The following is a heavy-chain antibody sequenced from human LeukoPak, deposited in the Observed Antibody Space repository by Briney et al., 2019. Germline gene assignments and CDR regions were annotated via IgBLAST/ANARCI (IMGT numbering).Heavy chain of an antibody. J-gene: IGHJ4*02. V-gene: IGHV3-30*02. CDR1: GFTFSSYG. CDR3: AKDPGNSWNDDY. Sequence: GGSLRLSCAASGFTFSSYGMHRVRQAPGKGLEWVAFIRYDGSNKYYADSVKGRFTISRDNSKNTLYLQMNSLRAEDTAVYYCAKDPGNSWNDDYWGQGTLVTASS. D-gene: IGHD1-1*01. CDR2: IRYDGSNK.